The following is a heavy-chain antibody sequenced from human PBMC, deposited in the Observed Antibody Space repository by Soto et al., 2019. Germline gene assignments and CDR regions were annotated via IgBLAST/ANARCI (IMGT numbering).Heavy chain of an antibody. CDR3: ARLGGYYQSLDT. J-gene: IGHJ5*02. CDR2: IYYSGST. D-gene: IGHD3-22*01. V-gene: IGHV4-59*08. Sequence: SETLSLTCTVSGRSIDTYYWSWIRQPPGKGLQWIGYIYYSGSTTYSPSLKSRVTISVDRSKNQFSLKLTSMTAADTAVYYCARLGGYYQSLDTWGQGALVTVSS. CDR1: GRSIDTYY.